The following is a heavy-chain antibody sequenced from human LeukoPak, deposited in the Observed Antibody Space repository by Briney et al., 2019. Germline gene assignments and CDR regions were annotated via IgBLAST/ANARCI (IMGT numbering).Heavy chain of an antibody. V-gene: IGHV4-61*01. CDR3: ARDHIPGYYYYGMDV. D-gene: IGHD2-21*01. J-gene: IGHJ6*02. CDR2: IYHSGST. Sequence: SETLSLTCNVSGGSVSSGIYYWSWIRQPPGKGLEWGGYIYHSGSTNYNPSLKSRVTISVDTSKSQFSLQLSSVTDADTAVYYCARDHIPGYYYYGMDVWGQGTTVTVSS. CDR1: GGSVSSGIYY.